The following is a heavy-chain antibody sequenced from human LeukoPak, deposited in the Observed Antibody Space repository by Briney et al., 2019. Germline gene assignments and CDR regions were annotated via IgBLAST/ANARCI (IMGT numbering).Heavy chain of an antibody. D-gene: IGHD4-17*01. Sequence: PGRSLRLSCAASGFTFDDYAMHWVRQAPGKGLEWVSGISWNSGSIGYADSVKGRFTISRDNAKKSLYLRMSSLRVEDTAVYYCARDPSLNSDYGVYSANWGQGTLVTVSS. V-gene: IGHV3-9*01. CDR2: ISWNSGSI. CDR1: GFTFDDYA. J-gene: IGHJ4*02. CDR3: ARDPSLNSDYGVYSAN.